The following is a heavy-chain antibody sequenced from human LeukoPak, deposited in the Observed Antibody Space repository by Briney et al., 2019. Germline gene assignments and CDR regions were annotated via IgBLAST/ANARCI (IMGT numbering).Heavy chain of an antibody. CDR3: ARVGVVPAKRTPLDY. Sequence: ASVKVSCKASGYTFTGYYMHWVRQAPGQGLEWMGWINPSSGGTNYAQKFQGRVTMTRDTSISTAYMELSRLRSDDTAVYYCARVGVVPAKRTPLDYWGQGTLVTVSS. CDR1: GYTFTGYY. CDR2: INPSSGGT. D-gene: IGHD2-2*01. J-gene: IGHJ4*02. V-gene: IGHV1-2*02.